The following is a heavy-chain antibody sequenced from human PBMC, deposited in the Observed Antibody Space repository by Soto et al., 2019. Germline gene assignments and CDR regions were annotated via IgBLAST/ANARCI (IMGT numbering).Heavy chain of an antibody. Sequence: GGSLRLSCAASGVTFRSYAMSWVRQAPGKGLEWVSSVSGGGDSTYYAYSVKGRFTISRDNSKNTLYLQMNTLRAEDTAVYYCAGRDGRWLHYGFDYWGQGPLVTVSS. D-gene: IGHD4-17*01. CDR3: AGRDGRWLHYGFDY. CDR1: GVTFRSYA. V-gene: IGHV3-23*01. J-gene: IGHJ4*02. CDR2: VSGGGDST.